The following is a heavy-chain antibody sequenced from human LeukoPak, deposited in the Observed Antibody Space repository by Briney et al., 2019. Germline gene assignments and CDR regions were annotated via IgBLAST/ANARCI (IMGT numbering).Heavy chain of an antibody. CDR3: AKVKCSSTSCYSLDY. CDR2: ISGSGGST. V-gene: IGHV3-23*01. J-gene: IGHJ4*02. D-gene: IGHD2-2*01. Sequence: GGSLRLSCAASGFTFSSYAMSWVRQAPGKGLEWVSTISGSGGSTYYADSVKGRFTISRDNSKNTLYLQMNSLRAEDTAVYYCAKVKCSSTSCYSLDYWGQGTLVTVSS. CDR1: GFTFSSYA.